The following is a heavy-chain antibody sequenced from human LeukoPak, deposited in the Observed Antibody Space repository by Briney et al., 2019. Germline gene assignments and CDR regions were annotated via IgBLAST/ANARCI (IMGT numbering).Heavy chain of an antibody. J-gene: IGHJ3*02. CDR2: IYTSGST. CDR1: GGSISSYY. V-gene: IGHV4-4*07. Sequence: SSETLSLTCTVSGGSISSYYWSWIRQPAGKGLEWIGRIYTSGSTNYNPSLKSRVTMSVDTPKNQFSLKLSSVTAADTAVYYCARGWGYYYDSSGYYPDAFDIWGQGTMVTVSS. CDR3: ARGWGYYYDSSGYYPDAFDI. D-gene: IGHD3-22*01.